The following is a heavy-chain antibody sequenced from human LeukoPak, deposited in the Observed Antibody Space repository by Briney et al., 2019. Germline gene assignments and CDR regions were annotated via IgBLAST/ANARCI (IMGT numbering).Heavy chain of an antibody. CDR3: VKDLGRYRNNCFDY. Sequence: GGSLRLSCAASGFTFSSYAMSWVRQAPEKGLEWDSTISGSCGGTYYADAVKGRSTISRDDSKNTLYLQMNSLRAEDTAVYYCVKDLGRYRNNCFDYWGQGTLVTVSS. V-gene: IGHV3-23*01. CDR2: ISGSCGGT. J-gene: IGHJ4*02. CDR1: GFTFSSYA. D-gene: IGHD1-26*01.